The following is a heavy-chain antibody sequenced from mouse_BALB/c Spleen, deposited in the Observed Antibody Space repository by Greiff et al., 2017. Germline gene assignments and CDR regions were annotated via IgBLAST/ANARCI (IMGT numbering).Heavy chain of an antibody. CDR1: GFNIKDYY. Sequence: VHVKQSGAELVRPGALVKLSCKASGFNIKDYYMHWVKQRPEQGLEWIGWIDPENGNTIYDPKFQGKASITADTSSNTAYLQLSSLTSEDTAVYYCASKGNYAMDYWGQGTSVTVSS. V-gene: IGHV14-1*02. CDR3: ASKGNYAMDY. CDR2: IDPENGNT. J-gene: IGHJ4*01.